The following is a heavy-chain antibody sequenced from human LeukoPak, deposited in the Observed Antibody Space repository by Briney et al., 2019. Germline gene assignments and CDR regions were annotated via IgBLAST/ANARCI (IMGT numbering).Heavy chain of an antibody. CDR3: AREDYLDD. J-gene: IGHJ4*02. V-gene: IGHV1-18*01. CDR2: ISAYSGNT. CDR1: VYTYPRYG. Sequence: ASVKVSCKSCVYTYPRYGLSGVRQPPAQGLEWVGWISAYSGNTHYAQELQGRVTNTTHTSTSTAYVELKRQRSDDTAVYGCAREDYLDDWGQGTLVTASS.